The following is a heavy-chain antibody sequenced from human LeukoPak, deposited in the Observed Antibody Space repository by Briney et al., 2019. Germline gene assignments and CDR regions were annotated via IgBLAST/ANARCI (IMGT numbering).Heavy chain of an antibody. J-gene: IGHJ5*02. Sequence: ASVKVSCKASGYTFTGYYMHWVRQAPGQGLEWMGWINPNSGGTNYAQTLQGRVTMTRDTSISTAYMELGRLRSDDTAVYYCARDATVTTNWFDPWGQGTLVTVSS. CDR2: INPNSGGT. V-gene: IGHV1-2*02. D-gene: IGHD4-11*01. CDR3: ARDATVTTNWFDP. CDR1: GYTFTGYY.